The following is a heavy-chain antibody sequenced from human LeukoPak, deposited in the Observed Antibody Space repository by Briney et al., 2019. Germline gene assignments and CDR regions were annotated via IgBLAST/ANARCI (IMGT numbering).Heavy chain of an antibody. CDR1: GFTFNNYG. Sequence: PGGSLRLSCAASGFTFNNYGMHWVRQAPGKGLEWVAVIWNDGSNKDYAGSVKGRFTISRDNSKNTLYLQMNSLRAEDTAVYYCATGRYDYGDNYFAYWGQGTLVTVSS. CDR2: IWNDGSNK. CDR3: ATGRYDYGDNYFAY. J-gene: IGHJ4*02. D-gene: IGHD4-17*01. V-gene: IGHV3-33*01.